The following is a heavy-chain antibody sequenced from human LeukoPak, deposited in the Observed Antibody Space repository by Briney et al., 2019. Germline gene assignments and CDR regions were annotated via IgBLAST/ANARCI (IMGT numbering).Heavy chain of an antibody. CDR3: ARVCVVPAALDY. CDR2: IYYSGST. V-gene: IGHV4-39*07. Sequence: PSETLSLTCTVSGGSISSSSDYWGWVRQPPGKGLEWIGSIYYSGSTYYNPSLKRRVTISVDTSKNQCSLKLSSVAAADTAVDYCARVCVVPAALDYWGQGTLVTVSS. J-gene: IGHJ4*02. CDR1: GGSISSSSDY. D-gene: IGHD2-2*01.